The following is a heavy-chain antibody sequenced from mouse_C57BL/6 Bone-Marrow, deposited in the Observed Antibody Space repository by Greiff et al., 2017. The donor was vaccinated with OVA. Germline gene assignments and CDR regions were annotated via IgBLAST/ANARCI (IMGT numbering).Heavy chain of an antibody. CDR3: ARRDYGRSYDGYFDG. CDR1: GYTFTDYY. CDR2: INPNNGGT. Sequence: EVQLQQSGPELVKPGASVKISCKASGYTFTDYYMNWVKQSHGQSLEWIGDINPNNGGTSYNQKFKGKATLTVDKSSSTAYMELRSLTSEDSAVYDCARRDYGRSYDGYFDGWGTGTTVTVSS. D-gene: IGHD1-1*01. J-gene: IGHJ1*03. V-gene: IGHV1-26*01.